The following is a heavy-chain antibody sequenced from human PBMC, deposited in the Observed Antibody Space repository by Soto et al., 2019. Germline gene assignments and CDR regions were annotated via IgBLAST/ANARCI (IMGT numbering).Heavy chain of an antibody. CDR2: ISSSSSTI. D-gene: IGHD1-26*01. CDR1: GGSISSSS. V-gene: IGHV3-48*01. J-gene: IGHJ4*02. Sequence: ETLSLTCTVSGGSISSSSYYWGWIRQPPGKGLEWVSYISSSSSTIYYADSVKGRFTISRDNAKNSLYLQMNSLRAEDTAVYYCAYFPGYWGQGTLVTVSS. CDR3: AYFPGY.